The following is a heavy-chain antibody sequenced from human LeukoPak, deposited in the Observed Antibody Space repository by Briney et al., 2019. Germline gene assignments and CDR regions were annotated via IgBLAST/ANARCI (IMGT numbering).Heavy chain of an antibody. D-gene: IGHD2-15*01. V-gene: IGHV3-7*01. J-gene: IGHJ4*02. Sequence: GGSLRLSCAASGLTFRSYWMSWVRQAPGKGLEWVANIHPDGGTKNYVDSVKDRFTISRDNAANSLYLQMNNLRAEDTAVYYCASTFPYCSGGTCALGGQGTLVTVSS. CDR2: IHPDGGTK. CDR1: GLTFRSYW. CDR3: ASTFPYCSGGTCAL.